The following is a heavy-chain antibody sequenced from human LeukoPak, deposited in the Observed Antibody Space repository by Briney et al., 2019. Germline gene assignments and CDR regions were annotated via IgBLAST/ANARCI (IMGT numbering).Heavy chain of an antibody. J-gene: IGHJ4*02. D-gene: IGHD6-19*01. Sequence: PGGSLRLSCAASGFTFSSYAMHWVRQAPGKGLEWVAVISYDGSNKYYADSVKGRFTISRDNSKNTLYLQMNSLRAEDTAVYYCARDSEDSSGWYLNWGQGTLVTVSS. CDR1: GFTFSSYA. CDR3: ARDSEDSSGWYLN. V-gene: IGHV3-30-3*01. CDR2: ISYDGSNK.